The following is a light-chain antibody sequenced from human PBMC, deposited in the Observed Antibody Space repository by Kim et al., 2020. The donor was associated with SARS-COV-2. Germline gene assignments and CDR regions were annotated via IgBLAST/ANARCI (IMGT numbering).Light chain of an antibody. Sequence: GQKVTISCSGRSSNIGNNYVSWYQQLPGTAPNLLIYDNNKRPSGIPDRFSGSKSGTSATLGITGLQTGDEADYYCGTWDSSLSAVVFGGGTQLTVL. CDR1: SSNIGNNY. J-gene: IGLJ2*01. CDR3: GTWDSSLSAVV. CDR2: DNN. V-gene: IGLV1-51*01.